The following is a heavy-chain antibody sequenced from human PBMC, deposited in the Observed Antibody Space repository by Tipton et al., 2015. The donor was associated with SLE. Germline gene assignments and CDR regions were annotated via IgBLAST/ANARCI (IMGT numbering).Heavy chain of an antibody. CDR1: GGSISSSYY. D-gene: IGHD6-13*01. Sequence: TLSLTCTVSGGSISSSYYVGWIRQSPGKGLEWIGSISYTGSTYYSPSLKSRVTISVDTSKNLFSLNVDSVTAADTAVYFCATSVYSSNYFGSFDLWGQGTMVTVSS. J-gene: IGHJ3*01. CDR3: ATSVYSSNYFGSFDL. V-gene: IGHV4-39*07. CDR2: ISYTGST.